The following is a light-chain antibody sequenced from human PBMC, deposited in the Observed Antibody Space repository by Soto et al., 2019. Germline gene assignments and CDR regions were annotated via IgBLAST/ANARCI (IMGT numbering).Light chain of an antibody. J-gene: IGKJ4*01. CDR1: QSVGTY. V-gene: IGKV3-11*01. Sequence: EIVLTQSPATLSLSPGERATLSCRASQSVGTYLAWYQQKPGQAPRLLIYDASTRATGIPASFSGGGSGTDFTLTISSLEPEDFAVYYCQQRTNWPPLTFGGGTKVETK. CDR2: DAS. CDR3: QQRTNWPPLT.